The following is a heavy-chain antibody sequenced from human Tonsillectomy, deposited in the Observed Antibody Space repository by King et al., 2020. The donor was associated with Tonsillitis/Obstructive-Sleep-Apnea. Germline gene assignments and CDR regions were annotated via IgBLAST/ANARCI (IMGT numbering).Heavy chain of an antibody. D-gene: IGHD3/OR15-3a*01. Sequence: DVQLVESGGGLVQPGESLTLSCAASRFLFSSYAMNWVRQAPGKGLEWVSAISGGGNSAYYADSVRGRFTVSRDNSKNTLYLQMNSLRVDDTAIYYCAKDGGDFWTGYSHDFDYWGQGTLVTVSS. J-gene: IGHJ4*02. CDR1: RFLFSSYA. V-gene: IGHV3-23*04. CDR2: ISGGGNSA. CDR3: AKDGGDFWTGYSHDFDY.